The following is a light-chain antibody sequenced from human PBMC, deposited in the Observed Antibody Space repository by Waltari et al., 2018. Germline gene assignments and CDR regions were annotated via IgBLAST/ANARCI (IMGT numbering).Light chain of an antibody. V-gene: IGKV3-11*01. Sequence: ESVLTQSPATLSLSPGERATLSCRASQSVRSYLAWYQQKPGQAPRLLIYDASNRATGIPARFSGSGSGTDFTLTISSLEPEDVAVYYCQQRSIWPLTFGGGTKVEI. J-gene: IGKJ4*01. CDR2: DAS. CDR1: QSVRSY. CDR3: QQRSIWPLT.